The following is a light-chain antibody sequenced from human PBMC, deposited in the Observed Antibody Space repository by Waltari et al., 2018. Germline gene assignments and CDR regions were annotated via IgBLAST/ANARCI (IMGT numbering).Light chain of an antibody. Sequence: EIVMTQSPATLSVYTGERATLSCRASQSVSSNLAWYQQKPGQAPRPLIYGASTTATGIPARFSGSGSGTAFTLTISSLQSEDFAVYYCQQYNDWPKAFGQGTKVEIK. CDR1: QSVSSN. CDR2: GAS. V-gene: IGKV3-15*01. CDR3: QQYNDWPKA. J-gene: IGKJ1*01.